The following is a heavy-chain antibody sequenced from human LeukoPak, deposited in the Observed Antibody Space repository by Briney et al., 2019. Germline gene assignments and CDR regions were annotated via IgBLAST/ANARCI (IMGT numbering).Heavy chain of an antibody. J-gene: IGHJ4*02. D-gene: IGHD4-17*01. CDR1: GVSFNAYY. V-gene: IGHV4-34*01. CDR2: INHSGYT. CDR3: TRMTTGHDY. Sequence: SETLSLTCAVSGVSFNAYYWSWVRQPPGKGLEWIGEINHSGYTNDSPSLRSRVTISIDTSRKQFSLNLRSVTVADTAVYYCTRMTTGHDYWGQGTLVTVSS.